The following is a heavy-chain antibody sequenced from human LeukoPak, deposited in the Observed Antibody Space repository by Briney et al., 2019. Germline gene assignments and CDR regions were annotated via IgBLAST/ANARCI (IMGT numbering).Heavy chain of an antibody. V-gene: IGHV4-34*01. CDR1: GLPFSNYY. J-gene: IGHJ4*02. Sequence: SETLSLTCGVSGLPFSNYYWSWVRQSPTQGLEWIGEINHSGYTNYNPSLKSRLTMSINTSKNRFSLKRTSVTAADAGVYYCTRAVAGHPDWGQGTLVTVFS. CDR2: INHSGYT. CDR3: TRAVAGHPD. D-gene: IGHD6-19*01.